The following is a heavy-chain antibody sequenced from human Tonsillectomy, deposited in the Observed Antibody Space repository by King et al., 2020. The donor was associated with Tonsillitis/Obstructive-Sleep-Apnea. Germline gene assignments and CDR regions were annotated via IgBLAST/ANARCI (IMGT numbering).Heavy chain of an antibody. CDR2: IHHGGST. CDR1: GGSIRSSYW. CDR3: ARVFREGLFGRKVDF. V-gene: IGHV4-4*02. J-gene: IGHJ4*02. Sequence: HVQLQESGPGLVKPSGTLSLTCAVSGGSIRSSYWWSWVRQPPGKGLEWIGEIHHGGSTNYNPSLKSRVTISVDKSKNQFSLKLSSVTAADTAVYYCARVFREGLFGRKVDFWGQGNLGH. D-gene: IGHD3-3*01.